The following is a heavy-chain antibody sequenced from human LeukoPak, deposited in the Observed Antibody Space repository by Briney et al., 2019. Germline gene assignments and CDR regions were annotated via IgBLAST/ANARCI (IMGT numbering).Heavy chain of an antibody. J-gene: IGHJ5*02. CDR2: ISANGINT. Sequence: PGGSLRLSCAASGFSFSIYGMSWVRQAPGKGLHWLSAISANGINTYYADSVKGRFTISRDNSKNTLYLQMNSLRAEDTAVYYCARDGYCSGGSCYSWFDPWGQGTLVTVSS. CDR1: GFSFSIYG. CDR3: ARDGYCSGGSCYSWFDP. D-gene: IGHD2-15*01. V-gene: IGHV3-23*01.